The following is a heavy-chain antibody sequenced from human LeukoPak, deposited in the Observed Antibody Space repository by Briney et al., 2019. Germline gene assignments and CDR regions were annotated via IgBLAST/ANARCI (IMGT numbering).Heavy chain of an antibody. CDR1: GGTFSSYA. Sequence: GASVKVSCKASGGTFSSYAISWVRQAPGQGLEWMGRIIPIFGTANYAQKFQGRVTITTDESTSTAYMELSSLRSEDTAVYYCALPPRGDSSGRPYFDYWGQGTLVTVSS. V-gene: IGHV1-69*05. J-gene: IGHJ4*02. CDR3: ALPPRGDSSGRPYFDY. CDR2: IIPIFGTA. D-gene: IGHD3-22*01.